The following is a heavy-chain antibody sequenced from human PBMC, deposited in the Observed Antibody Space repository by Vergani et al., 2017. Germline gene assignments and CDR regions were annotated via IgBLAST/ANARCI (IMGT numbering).Heavy chain of an antibody. CDR2: IYTSGST. V-gene: IGHV4-61*02. CDR3: ARDRKYQLRQYYYYYGMDV. Sequence: QVQLQESGPGLVKPSQTLSLNCPVSGGSISSGSYYWRWIRQPAGKGLEWIGRIYTSGSTNYNPSLKSRVTISVDTSKNQFSLKLSSVTAADTAVYYCARDRKYQLRQYYYYYGMDVWGQGTTVTVSS. J-gene: IGHJ6*02. CDR1: GGSISSGSYY. D-gene: IGHD2-2*01.